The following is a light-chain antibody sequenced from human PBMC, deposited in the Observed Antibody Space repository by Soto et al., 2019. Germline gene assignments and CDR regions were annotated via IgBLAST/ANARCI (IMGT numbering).Light chain of an antibody. J-gene: IGLJ2*01. Sequence: QSVLTQPPSASGSPGQSVAISCTGTSSDVGGYNYVSWYQQHPGKAPKLMIYEVNKRPSGVPDRFSGSKSGNTASLTISGLQAEDEAEYYCSSYTGSSINTVVFGGGTKVTVL. CDR3: SSYTGSSINTVV. CDR1: SSDVGGYNY. V-gene: IGLV2-8*01. CDR2: EVN.